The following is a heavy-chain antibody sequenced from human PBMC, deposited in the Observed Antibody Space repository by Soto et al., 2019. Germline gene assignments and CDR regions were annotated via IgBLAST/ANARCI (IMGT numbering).Heavy chain of an antibody. CDR3: ARDGLYCTYANCRGDAYDV. V-gene: IGHV3-7*04. Sequence: EVQLVGSGGGLVQPGGSLRLSCVASGFTFRTYWMPWVRQAPGKGLGGVANIKQDGSENYYVDSVRGRFAISRDNAKDSLYLQMNSLRVEDTAVYYCARDGLYCTYANCRGDAYDVWDQGTMVTVSS. CDR2: IKQDGSEN. J-gene: IGHJ3*01. D-gene: IGHD2-8*01. CDR1: GFTFRTYW.